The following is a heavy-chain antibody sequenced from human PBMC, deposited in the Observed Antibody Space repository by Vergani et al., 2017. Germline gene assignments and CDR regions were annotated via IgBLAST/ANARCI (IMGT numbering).Heavy chain of an antibody. V-gene: IGHV3-30*18. CDR2: ISYDGSNK. D-gene: IGHD3-3*01. CDR3: AKEVDSLRRITIFGVVPNWCDP. Sequence: QVQLVESGGGVVQPGRSLRLSCAASGFTFSSYGMHWVRQAPGKGLEWVAVISYDGSNKYYADSVKGRFTISRDNSKNTLYLQMNSLRAEDTAVYYCAKEVDSLRRITIFGVVPNWCDPWGQGTLVTVSS. CDR1: GFTFSSYG. J-gene: IGHJ5*02.